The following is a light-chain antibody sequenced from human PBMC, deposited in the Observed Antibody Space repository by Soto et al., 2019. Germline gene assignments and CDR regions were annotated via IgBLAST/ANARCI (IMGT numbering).Light chain of an antibody. CDR2: DVS. CDR3: VSYTTFSSYV. CDR1: SSDVGSYIY. Sequence: QSALTQPASVSGSPGQSITISCTGTSSDVGSYIYVSWYQHHPGKAPKLMIYDVSNRPSGVSNRFSGSKSGNTASLTISGPQAEDEAEYYCVSYTTFSSYVFGTGTKVTVL. V-gene: IGLV2-14*01. J-gene: IGLJ1*01.